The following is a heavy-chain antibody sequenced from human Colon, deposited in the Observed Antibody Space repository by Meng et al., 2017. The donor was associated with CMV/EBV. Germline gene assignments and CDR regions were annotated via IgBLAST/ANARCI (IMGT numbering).Heavy chain of an antibody. J-gene: IGHJ4*02. CDR3: AKDSGHSNTKQDY. CDR1: GLTFSSYA. D-gene: IGHD6-13*01. CDR2: LSGSGGTV. Sequence: AASGLTFSSYAMAWVRQTPGKGLEWVSGLSGSGGTVHYADSVEGRFIISRDNSKNTVYLQMSSLRVEDTALYYCAKDSGHSNTKQDYWGQGTLVTVSS. V-gene: IGHV3-23*01.